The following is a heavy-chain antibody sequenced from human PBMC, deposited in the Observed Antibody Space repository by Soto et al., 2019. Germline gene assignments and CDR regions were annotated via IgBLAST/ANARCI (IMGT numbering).Heavy chain of an antibody. D-gene: IGHD2-2*01. Sequence: QVQLQESGPGLVKPSETLSLTCSVSGDSISSTNWWQWVRQPPAKGLGWIGEILYSGTTNYNPSLKSRVAISLDKSKNQFSLKLNSVTAADTAVYYCARVRQYCSATSCYLDPWGQGTLVTVSS. CDR3: ARVRQYCSATSCYLDP. CDR2: ILYSGTT. V-gene: IGHV4-4*02. J-gene: IGHJ5*02. CDR1: GDSISSTNW.